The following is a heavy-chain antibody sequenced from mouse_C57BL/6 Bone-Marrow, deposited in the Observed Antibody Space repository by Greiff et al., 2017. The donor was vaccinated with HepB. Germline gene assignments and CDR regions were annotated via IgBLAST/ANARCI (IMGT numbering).Heavy chain of an antibody. CDR1: GFTFSSYG. Sequence: EVKLMESGGDLVKPGGSLKLSCAASGFTFSSYGMSWVRQTPDKRLEWVATISSGGSYTYYPDSVKGRFTISRDNAKNTLYLQMSSLKSEDTAMYYCARRNYGSSPLDYWGQGTTLTVSS. CDR2: ISSGGSYT. CDR3: ARRNYGSSPLDY. D-gene: IGHD1-1*01. J-gene: IGHJ2*01. V-gene: IGHV5-6*02.